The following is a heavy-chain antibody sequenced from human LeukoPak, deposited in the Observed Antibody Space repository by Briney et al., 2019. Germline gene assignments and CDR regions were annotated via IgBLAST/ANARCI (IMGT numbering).Heavy chain of an antibody. CDR3: ARGSGDPFDY. CDR2: IIPILGIA. Sequence: SVKVSCKASGYTFTSYAMNWVRQAPGQGLEWMGRIIPILGIANYAQKFQGRVTITADKSTSTAYMELSSLRSEDTAVYYCARGSGDPFDYWGQGTLVTVSS. D-gene: IGHD4-17*01. J-gene: IGHJ4*02. CDR1: GYTFTSYA. V-gene: IGHV1-69*04.